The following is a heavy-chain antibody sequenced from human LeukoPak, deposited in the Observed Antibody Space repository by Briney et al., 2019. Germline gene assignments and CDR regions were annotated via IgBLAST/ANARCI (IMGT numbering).Heavy chain of an antibody. CDR1: GFTFSSYA. J-gene: IGHJ4*02. V-gene: IGHV3-64*01. Sequence: GGSLRLSCVASGFTFSSYAMHWVRQTPGKGLEYVSGINSNGGSTHYANSVKGRFTISRDNSKHTLYLQMGSLRTEDMAVYYCARAATVTAESVFGYWGQGTLVTVSS. D-gene: IGHD4-17*01. CDR2: INSNGGST. CDR3: ARAATVTAESVFGY.